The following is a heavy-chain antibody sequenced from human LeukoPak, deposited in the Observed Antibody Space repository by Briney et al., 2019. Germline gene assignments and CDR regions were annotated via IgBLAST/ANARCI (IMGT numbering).Heavy chain of an antibody. CDR3: ARDQAAYYYDSSGYWRY. J-gene: IGHJ4*02. CDR2: MRYDGNNK. D-gene: IGHD3-22*01. V-gene: IGHV3-30*02. Sequence: GGSLRLSCAASGFTFSSYSMHWVRQARGKGLEWVVFMRYDGNNKYYADSVKGRFTISRDNSKNALYLQMNSLRAEDTAVYYCARDQAAYYYDSSGYWRYWGQGTLVTVSS. CDR1: GFTFSSYS.